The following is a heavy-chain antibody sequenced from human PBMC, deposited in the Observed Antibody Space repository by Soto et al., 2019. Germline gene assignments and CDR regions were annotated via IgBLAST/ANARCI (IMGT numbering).Heavy chain of an antibody. V-gene: IGHV1-8*01. D-gene: IGHD3-10*01. CDR3: ARGELLWFGELLR. J-gene: IGHJ4*02. CDR2: MNPNSGDT. Sequence: QVQLVQSGAEVKKPGASVKVSCKASGYTFTSYEINWVRQATGQGLEWMGWMNPNSGDTGYAQKFQGRVTMTRNTSVSTAYMELSSLRSEDTAVYYCARGELLWFGELLRWGQGTLVTVSS. CDR1: GYTFTSYE.